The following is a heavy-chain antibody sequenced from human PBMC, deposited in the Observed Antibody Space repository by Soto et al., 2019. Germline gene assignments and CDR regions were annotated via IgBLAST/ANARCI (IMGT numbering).Heavy chain of an antibody. CDR3: AKGCPRAVAGFFDY. CDR2: ISYDGSNK. Sequence: QVQLVESGGGVVQPGRSLRLSCAASGFTFSSYGMHWVRQAPGKGLEWVAVISYDGSNKYYADSVKGRFTISRDNSKNTLYLQTNILRAEDTAVYYCAKGCPRAVAGFFDYWGQGTLVSVSS. J-gene: IGHJ4*02. D-gene: IGHD6-19*01. V-gene: IGHV3-30*18. CDR1: GFTFSSYG.